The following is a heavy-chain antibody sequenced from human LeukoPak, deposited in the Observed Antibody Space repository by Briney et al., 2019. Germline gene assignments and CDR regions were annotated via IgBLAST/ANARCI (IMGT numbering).Heavy chain of an antibody. V-gene: IGHV3-11*01. CDR1: GFTFSDYY. Sequence: GGSLRLSCAASGFTFSDYYMSWIRQAPGKGLEWVSYISSSGSTIYYADSVKGRFTISRDNAKNSLYLQMNSLRAEDTALYYCARDMGSSWYSLGAFDYWGQGTLVTVSS. D-gene: IGHD6-13*01. CDR3: ARDMGSSWYSLGAFDY. CDR2: ISSSGSTI. J-gene: IGHJ4*02.